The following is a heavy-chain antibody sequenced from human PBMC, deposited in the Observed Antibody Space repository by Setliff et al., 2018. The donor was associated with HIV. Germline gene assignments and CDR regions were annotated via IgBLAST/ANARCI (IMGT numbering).Heavy chain of an antibody. V-gene: IGHV3-7*01. CDR3: AREGGGIVVVTVDY. J-gene: IGHJ4*02. CDR1: GFTFSSYW. CDR2: IKQDGSEK. Sequence: PGGSLRLSCAVSGFTFSSYWMSWVRQAPGKGLEWVANIKQDGSEKYYVDSVKGRFTISRDNAKNSLYLQMNSLRAEDTAVYYCAREGGGIVVVTVDYWGQRTLVTFSS. D-gene: IGHD3-22*01.